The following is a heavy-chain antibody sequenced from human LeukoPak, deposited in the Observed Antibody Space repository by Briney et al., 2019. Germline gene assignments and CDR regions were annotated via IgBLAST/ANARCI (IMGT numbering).Heavy chain of an antibody. V-gene: IGHV4-39*01. D-gene: IGHD6-13*01. J-gene: IGHJ4*02. CDR1: GGXISSSSYY. CDR2: IYYSGST. CDR3: ARSIAAPRLKLDFDY. Sequence: SETLSLTCTVSGGXISSSSYYWGWIRQPPGKGLEWIGSIYYSGSTYYNPSLKSRVTISVDTSKNQFSLKLSSVTAADTAVYYCARSIAAPRLKLDFDYWGQGTLVTVSS.